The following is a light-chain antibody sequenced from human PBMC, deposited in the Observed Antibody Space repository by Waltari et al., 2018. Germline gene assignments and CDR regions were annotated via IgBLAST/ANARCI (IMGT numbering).Light chain of an antibody. CDR1: TGAVTSGPY. CDR3: LLYYGGARV. J-gene: IGLJ3*02. Sequence: QAVVTQEPSLTVFPGGTVTLTCGPSTGAVTSGPYPYWFQQKPGQAPRTLIYDTSNKHSWTPARFSGSLLGGKAALTLSGAQPEDEAEYSCLLYYGGARVFGGGTRLTVL. CDR2: DTS. V-gene: IGLV7-46*01.